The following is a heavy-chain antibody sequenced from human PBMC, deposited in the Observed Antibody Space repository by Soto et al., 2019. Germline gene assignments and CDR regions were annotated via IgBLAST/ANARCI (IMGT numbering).Heavy chain of an antibody. D-gene: IGHD4-4*01. Sequence: QVQLVESGGGVVQPGRSLRLSCAASGFTFSSYGMHWVRQAPGKGLEWVAVIWYDGSNKYYADSVKGRFTISRDNSKNTLYLQMNSLRVEDTAVYYCAKESTVTTADFDYWGQGTLVTVSS. J-gene: IGHJ4*02. CDR2: IWYDGSNK. CDR1: GFTFSSYG. CDR3: AKESTVTTADFDY. V-gene: IGHV3-33*06.